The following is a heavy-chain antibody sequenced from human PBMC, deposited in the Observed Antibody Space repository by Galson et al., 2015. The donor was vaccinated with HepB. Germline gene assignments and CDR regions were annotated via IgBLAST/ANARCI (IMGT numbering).Heavy chain of an antibody. D-gene: IGHD5-12*01. J-gene: IGHJ4*02. CDR2: ISGSTR. V-gene: IGHV3-48*04. Sequence: SLRLSCAVSGFTFSVYGMNWVRQAPGKGLEWLSYISGSTRNYADSAKGRSIVSRDNAKNSLYLQLNSLRAEDTAVYYCARGYVDFDFWGQGTLVTVSS. CDR1: GFTFSVYG. CDR3: ARGYVDFDF.